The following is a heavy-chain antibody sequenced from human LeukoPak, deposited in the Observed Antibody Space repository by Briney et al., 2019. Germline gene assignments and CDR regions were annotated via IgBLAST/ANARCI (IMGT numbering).Heavy chain of an antibody. V-gene: IGHV3-30*18. CDR1: GFTFSDHG. Sequence: GGSLKLSCLGSGFTFSDHGIQWVRQVPGKGLEWLAVISFDGSQKYYVDSVKGRFIISRDNARNTVHLQLNSLRLEDTAVYYCAKGSSGCFDYWGQGTLVTVSS. CDR3: AKGSSGCFDY. CDR2: ISFDGSQK. J-gene: IGHJ4*02. D-gene: IGHD3-22*01.